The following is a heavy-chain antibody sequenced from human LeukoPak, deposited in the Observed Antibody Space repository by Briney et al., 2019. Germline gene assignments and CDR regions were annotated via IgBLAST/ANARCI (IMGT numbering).Heavy chain of an antibody. J-gene: IGHJ5*02. CDR3: ARPVGTPPVGFDP. D-gene: IGHD7-27*01. V-gene: IGHV3-21*04. CDR1: GFTFSSYS. Sequence: PGGSLRLSCAASGFTFSSYSMNWVRQAPGKGLEWVSSISSSSSYIYYADSVKGRFTISRDNAKNSLYLQMNSLRAEDTALYYCARPVGTPPVGFDPWGQGTLVTVSS. CDR2: ISSSSSYI.